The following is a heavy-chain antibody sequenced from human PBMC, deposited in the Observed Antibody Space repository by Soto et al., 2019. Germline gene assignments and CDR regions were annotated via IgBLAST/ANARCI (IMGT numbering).Heavy chain of an antibody. D-gene: IGHD3-10*01. Sequence: HPGGSLRLSCVASGFSFSEYTMSWVRQAPGKGLEWVSLIYSTGTTKYADSVKGRFTVSRDNAKNTLYLQMNSLRAEDTAVYYCAKDGRGSGSHYNSFGYWGQGTLVTVSS. CDR3: AKDGRGSGSHYNSFGY. CDR1: GFSFSEYT. V-gene: IGHV3-53*01. CDR2: IYSTGTT. J-gene: IGHJ4*02.